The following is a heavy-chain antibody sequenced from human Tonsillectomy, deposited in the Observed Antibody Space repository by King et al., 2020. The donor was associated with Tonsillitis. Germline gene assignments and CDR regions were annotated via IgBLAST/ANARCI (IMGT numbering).Heavy chain of an antibody. J-gene: IGHJ3*02. V-gene: IGHV5-51*03. D-gene: IGHD1-26*01. CDR2: IYPGDSDT. Sequence: QLVQSGAEVKKPGESLKISCKASGYSFTNYWISWVRQMPGKGLEWMGIIYPGDSDTRYSPSFQGQVTISSDKSISTAYLQWSSLKASDTTMYYCARSHSSIVGAAFDIWGQGTMVTVSS. CDR1: GYSFTNYW. CDR3: ARSHSSIVGAAFDI.